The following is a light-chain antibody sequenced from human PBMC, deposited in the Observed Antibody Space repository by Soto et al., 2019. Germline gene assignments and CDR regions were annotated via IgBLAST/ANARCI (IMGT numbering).Light chain of an antibody. CDR2: DAS. CDR1: QSISSW. Sequence: DIQMTQSPSTLSASVGDRVTITCRASQSISSWVAWYQQKPGKAPKLLIYDASSLESGVPSRFSGSGSGTEFTLTISSLQPDDFATYYCQQYNSYPMYTFGQGTKLEIK. V-gene: IGKV1-5*01. CDR3: QQYNSYPMYT. J-gene: IGKJ2*01.